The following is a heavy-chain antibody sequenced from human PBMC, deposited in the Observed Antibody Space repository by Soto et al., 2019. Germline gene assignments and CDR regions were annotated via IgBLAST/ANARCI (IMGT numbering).Heavy chain of an antibody. V-gene: IGHV4-31*03. CDR3: AIDWGVHNWIDP. CDR2: IYYSGST. J-gene: IGHJ5*02. D-gene: IGHD3-16*01. Sequence: SETLSLTCTVSGGSISSGGYYWSWIRQHPGKGLGWIGYIYYSGSTYYNPSLKSRVTISVDTSKNQFSLKLSSVTAADTAVYYCAIDWGVHNWIDPWGQGTLVTVSS. CDR1: GGSISSGGYY.